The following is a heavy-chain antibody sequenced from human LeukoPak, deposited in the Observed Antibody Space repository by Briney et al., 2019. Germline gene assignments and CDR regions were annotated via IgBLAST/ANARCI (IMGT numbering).Heavy chain of an antibody. CDR1: GGTFSSYA. Sequence: SVKVSCKASGGTFSSYAISWVRQAPGQGLEWMGRIIPILGIANYAQKFQGRVTITADKSTSTVYMELSSLRSEDTAVYYCARDSRSGWFDYYYYGMDVWGQGTTVTVSS. D-gene: IGHD6-19*01. CDR2: IIPILGIA. J-gene: IGHJ6*02. V-gene: IGHV1-69*04. CDR3: ARDSRSGWFDYYYYGMDV.